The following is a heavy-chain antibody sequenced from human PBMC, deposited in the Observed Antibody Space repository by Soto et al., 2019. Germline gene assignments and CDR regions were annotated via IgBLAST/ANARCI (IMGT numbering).Heavy chain of an antibody. D-gene: IGHD6-13*01. CDR1: GFTFDDYA. CDR3: AKSSETAAGTSYYYYYMDV. J-gene: IGHJ6*03. CDR2: ISWNSGSI. V-gene: IGHV3-9*01. Sequence: EVQLVESGGGLVQPGRSLRLSCAASGFTFDDYAMHWVRQAPGKGLEWVSGISWNSGSIGYADSVKGRFTISRDNAKNSLYLQMSSLRAEDTTLYYCAKSSETAAGTSYYYYYMDVWGKGTTVTVSS.